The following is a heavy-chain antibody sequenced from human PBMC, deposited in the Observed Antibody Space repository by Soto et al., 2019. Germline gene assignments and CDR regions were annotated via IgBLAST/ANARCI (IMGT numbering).Heavy chain of an antibody. Sequence: VQLQESGPGLVKPSQTLSLTCTVSGGSIGSGDNYWTWIRQHPGKGLEWIGYIYYSGTTHYNPSLKSRVTISIDTSKNQFSLKVSSVTAAHTAVYYCASRYGNYWGQGTLVTVSS. V-gene: IGHV4-31*03. CDR2: IYYSGTT. CDR3: ASRYGNY. J-gene: IGHJ4*02. CDR1: GGSIGSGDNY. D-gene: IGHD3-9*01.